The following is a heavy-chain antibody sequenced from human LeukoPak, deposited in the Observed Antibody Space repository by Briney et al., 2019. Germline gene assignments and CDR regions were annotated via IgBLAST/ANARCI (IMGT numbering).Heavy chain of an antibody. J-gene: IGHJ4*02. CDR2: ISGSGGST. Sequence: PGGSLRLSCAASGFTFSSYAMSWVRQAPGKGLEWVSAISGSGGSTYYADSVKGRFTISRDNSKNTLYLQMNSLRAEDTAVYYCAKDQTQYYDFWSGYLYYSDYWGQGTLVTVSS. D-gene: IGHD3-3*01. CDR3: AKDQTQYYDFWSGYLYYSDY. V-gene: IGHV3-23*01. CDR1: GFTFSSYA.